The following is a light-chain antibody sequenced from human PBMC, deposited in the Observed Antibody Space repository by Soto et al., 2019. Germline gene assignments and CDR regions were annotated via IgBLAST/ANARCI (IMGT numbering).Light chain of an antibody. Sequence: DIQMTQSPSTLSASVGDRVTITCRASQSINNWLAWYQQKPGKAPKLLIYRASSLENGVPSRFSGRGSGTEFVFTITSLQPDDFATYYCQQYSIASTFGQGTKVEI. V-gene: IGKV1-5*03. CDR2: RAS. J-gene: IGKJ1*01. CDR1: QSINNW. CDR3: QQYSIAST.